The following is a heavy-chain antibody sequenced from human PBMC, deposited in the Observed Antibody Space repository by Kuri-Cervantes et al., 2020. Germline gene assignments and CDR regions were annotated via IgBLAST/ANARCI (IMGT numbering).Heavy chain of an antibody. CDR1: GFTFSSYG. CDR2: IWYDGSNK. CDR3: ARAHRMGNYYYYGMDV. V-gene: IGHV3-30*02. J-gene: IGHJ6*02. Sequence: GESLKISCAASGFTFSSYGVHWVRQAPGKGLEWVALIWYDGSNKYYAESVKGRFTISRDNSKNTLYLQMNSLRAEDTAVYYCARAHRMGNYYYYGMDVWGQGTTVTVSS. D-gene: IGHD5-24*01.